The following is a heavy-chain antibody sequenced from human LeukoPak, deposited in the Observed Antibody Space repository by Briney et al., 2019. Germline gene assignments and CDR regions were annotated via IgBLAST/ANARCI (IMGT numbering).Heavy chain of an antibody. CDR1: GFTFSAYV. D-gene: IGHD1-26*01. V-gene: IGHV3-23*01. J-gene: IGHJ4*02. CDR2: IIASGGNT. CDR3: AKTTGGTYKGYFDC. Sequence: PGGSLRLSCTASGFTFSAYVITWVRQAPGKGLEWVSSIIASGGNTYYSGSVKGRFTISRDNSDNTLYLQMSSLRPEDTAIYYCAKTTGGTYKGYFDCWGQGTLVTVSS.